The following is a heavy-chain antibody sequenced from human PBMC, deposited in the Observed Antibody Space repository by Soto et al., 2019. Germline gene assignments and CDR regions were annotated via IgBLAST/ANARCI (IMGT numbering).Heavy chain of an antibody. CDR3: ARHTPAISISDH. D-gene: IGHD2-15*01. CDR2: IYYSGST. J-gene: IGHJ4*02. V-gene: IGHV4-39*01. Sequence: SETLSLTCTVYGGSISSSSYYWGWIRQPPGKGLEWIGSIYYSGSTYYNPSLKSRVTISVDTSKNQCSLKLSSVTAADTAVYYCARHTPAISISDHWGQGTLVTVSS. CDR1: GGSISSSSYY.